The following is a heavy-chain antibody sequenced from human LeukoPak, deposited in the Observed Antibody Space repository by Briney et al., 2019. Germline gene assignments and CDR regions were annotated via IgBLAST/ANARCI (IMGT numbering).Heavy chain of an antibody. Sequence: PGGSLRLSCAASGFTFSSYSMNWVRQAPGKGLEWVSYISSSGSTIYYADSVKGRFTISRDNAKNSLYLQMNSLRAEDTAVYYCAKSFLKSGWSEPYYFDYWGQGTLVTVSS. V-gene: IGHV3-48*04. CDR2: ISSSGSTI. CDR1: GFTFSSYS. J-gene: IGHJ4*02. D-gene: IGHD6-19*01. CDR3: AKSFLKSGWSEPYYFDY.